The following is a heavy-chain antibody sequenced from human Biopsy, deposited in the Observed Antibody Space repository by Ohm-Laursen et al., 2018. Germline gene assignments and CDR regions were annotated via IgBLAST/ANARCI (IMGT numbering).Heavy chain of an antibody. CDR2: ISWSSDSI. Sequence: SLRLSCAATGFRFDNTGMHWVRHGPGKGLEWVAGISWSSDSITYAKSVTGRFTISRDNGENSLYLQMNSLRPEDTALYYCTKNTQWEGSGYLDAFHIGGHGAMVTVSS. V-gene: IGHV3-9*01. CDR3: TKNTQWEGSGYLDAFHI. CDR1: GFRFDNTG. J-gene: IGHJ3*02. D-gene: IGHD3-22*01.